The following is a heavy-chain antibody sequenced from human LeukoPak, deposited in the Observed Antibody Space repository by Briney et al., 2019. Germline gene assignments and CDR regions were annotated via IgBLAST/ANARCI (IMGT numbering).Heavy chain of an antibody. D-gene: IGHD5-18*01. CDR2: IYSGGST. V-gene: IGHV3-53*01. CDR1: GFTVSSNY. CDR3: AREREYSYGLDY. Sequence: TGGSLRLSCAASGFTVSSNYMSWVRQAPGKGLEWVSVIYSGGSTYYADSVKGRFTISRDNSKNTLYLQMNSLRAEDTAVYYCAREREYSYGLDYWGQGTLVTVSS. J-gene: IGHJ4*02.